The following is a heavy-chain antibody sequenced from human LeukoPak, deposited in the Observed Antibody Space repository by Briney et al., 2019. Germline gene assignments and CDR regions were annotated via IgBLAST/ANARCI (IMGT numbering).Heavy chain of an antibody. V-gene: IGHV3-33*01. CDR1: GFRFGSHA. D-gene: IGHD6-13*01. CDR2: IWYDGSNK. J-gene: IGHJ4*02. CDR3: ARDGQQLAPYAMDV. Sequence: GRSLRLSCAASGFRFGSHAVHWVRQAPGKGLEWLAQIWYDGSNKYYVDSVKGRFTTSRDNSNNTVYLQMNSLRAEDTAVYFCARDGQQLAPYAMDVWGQGTLVTVSS.